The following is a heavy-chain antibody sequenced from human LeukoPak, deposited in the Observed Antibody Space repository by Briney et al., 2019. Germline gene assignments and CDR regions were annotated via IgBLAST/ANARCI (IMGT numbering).Heavy chain of an antibody. CDR2: ISGSGGST. CDR1: GFTFSSYA. J-gene: IGHJ6*02. D-gene: IGHD5-12*01. CDR3: AKILRGYSGYVYYYGMDV. Sequence: PGGSLRLPCAASGFTFSSYAMSWVRQAPGKGLEWVSAISGSGGSTYYADSVKGRFTISRDNSKNTLYLQMNSLRAEDTAVYYCAKILRGYSGYVYYYGMDVWGQGTTVTVSS. V-gene: IGHV3-23*01.